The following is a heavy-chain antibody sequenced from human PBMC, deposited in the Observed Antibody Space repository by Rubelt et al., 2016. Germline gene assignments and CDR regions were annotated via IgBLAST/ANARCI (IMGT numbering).Heavy chain of an antibody. Sequence: QVQLQQWGAGLLQPSETLSLTCAVYGGSFSGYYWSWIRQPPGKGLEWIGEINHSGSTNYNPSLKSGGTLSLDTSKNQFSLKLSSVTAVDTAVEYCARGRRAWAVVVSAGFDPWGQGTLVTVSS. D-gene: IGHD2-2*01. CDR1: GGSFSGYY. CDR2: INHSGST. V-gene: IGHV4-34*01. CDR3: ARGRRAWAVVVSAGFDP. J-gene: IGHJ5*02.